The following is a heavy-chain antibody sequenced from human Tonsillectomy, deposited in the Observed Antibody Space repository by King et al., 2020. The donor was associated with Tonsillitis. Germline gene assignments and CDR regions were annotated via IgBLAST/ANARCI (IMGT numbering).Heavy chain of an antibody. D-gene: IGHD2-15*01. V-gene: IGHV3-30*01. Sequence: VQLVESGGGVVQPGRSLRLSCAASGFTFSSYAMHWVRQAPGKGLEWVAVISYDGSNKYYADSVKGRFTISRDNSKNTLYLQMNSLRAEDTAVYYCAGLYCSGGSCYSDAFDIWGQGTMVTVSS. CDR2: ISYDGSNK. CDR3: AGLYCSGGSCYSDAFDI. J-gene: IGHJ3*02. CDR1: GFTFSSYA.